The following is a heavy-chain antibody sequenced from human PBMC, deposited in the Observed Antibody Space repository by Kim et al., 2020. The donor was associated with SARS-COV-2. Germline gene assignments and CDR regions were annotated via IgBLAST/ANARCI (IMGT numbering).Heavy chain of an antibody. Sequence: ESVKARFTTARSNSKSTLYLQMNSLRAEDTAVYYCAKGGILTGFYYYMDVWGQGTTVTVSS. V-gene: IGHV3-23*01. D-gene: IGHD3-9*01. CDR3: AKGGILTGFYYYMDV. J-gene: IGHJ6*03.